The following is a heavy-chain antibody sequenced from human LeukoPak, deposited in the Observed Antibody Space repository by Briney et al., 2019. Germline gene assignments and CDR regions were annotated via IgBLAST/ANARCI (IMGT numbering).Heavy chain of an antibody. CDR2: IYYSGGT. Sequence: SETLSLTCTVSGGSISSSSYYWGWIRQPPGKGLEWIGSIYYSGGTYYNPSLKSRVTISVDTSKNQFSLKLSSVTAADTAVYYCARLPHCSGGSCYYFDYWGQGTLVTVSS. V-gene: IGHV4-39*01. J-gene: IGHJ4*02. D-gene: IGHD2-15*01. CDR3: ARLPHCSGGSCYYFDY. CDR1: GGSISSSSYY.